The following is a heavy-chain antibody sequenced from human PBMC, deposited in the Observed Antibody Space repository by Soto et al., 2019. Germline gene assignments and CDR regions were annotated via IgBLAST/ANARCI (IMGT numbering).Heavy chain of an antibody. CDR2: ISGSGTTI. Sequence: LRLSCAASGFTFSDSYMTWIRQPPGKGLEWLSYISGSGTTIHYADSVKGRFIVSRDNARNSLYLQMNSLRAEDTAFYYCASDPYYYSSAYWGQGTLVTVSS. J-gene: IGHJ4*02. CDR3: ASDPYYYSSAY. D-gene: IGHD3-10*01. V-gene: IGHV3-11*01. CDR1: GFTFSDSY.